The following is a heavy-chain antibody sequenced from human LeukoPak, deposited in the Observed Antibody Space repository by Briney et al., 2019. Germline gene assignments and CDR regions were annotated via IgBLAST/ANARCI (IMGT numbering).Heavy chain of an antibody. CDR2: FDPEDGET. CDR1: GYTLTELS. J-gene: IGHJ4*02. V-gene: IGHV1-24*01. Sequence: ASVKVSCKVSGYTLTELSMHWVRQAPGKGPEWMGGFDPEDGETIYAQKFQGRVTMTEDTSTDTAYMELSSLRSEDTAVYYCVTDRGQWLARALGYWGQGTLVTVSS. D-gene: IGHD6-19*01. CDR3: VTDRGQWLARALGY.